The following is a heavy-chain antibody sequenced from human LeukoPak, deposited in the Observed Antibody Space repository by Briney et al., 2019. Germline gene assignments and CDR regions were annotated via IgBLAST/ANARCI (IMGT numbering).Heavy chain of an antibody. V-gene: IGHV4-38-2*01. Sequence: GSLRLSCAASGFTFSTYSMSWVRQPPGKGLEWIGSIYYSGSTYYNPSLKSRVTISVDTSKNQFSLKLSSVTAADTAVYYCAIGPPYAPGVLDVWGKGTTVTISS. CDR1: GFTFSTYS. J-gene: IGHJ6*04. D-gene: IGHD7-27*01. CDR3: AIGPPYAPGVLDV. CDR2: IYYSGST.